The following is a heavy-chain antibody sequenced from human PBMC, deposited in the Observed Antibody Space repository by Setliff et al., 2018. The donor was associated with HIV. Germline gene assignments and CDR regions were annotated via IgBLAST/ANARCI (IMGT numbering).Heavy chain of an antibody. D-gene: IGHD2-2*01. CDR2: INHSGNT. V-gene: IGHV4-34*01. CDR1: SGSFSTYY. J-gene: IGHJ3*02. Sequence: SETLSLTCAVYSGSFSTYYWTWIRQPPGKGLEWIGEINHSGNTNYNPSLKSRVTMSVDTSKNQFSLKLSSVTAADTAVYYCARPASDAFDIWGQGTMVTVSS. CDR3: ARPASDAFDI.